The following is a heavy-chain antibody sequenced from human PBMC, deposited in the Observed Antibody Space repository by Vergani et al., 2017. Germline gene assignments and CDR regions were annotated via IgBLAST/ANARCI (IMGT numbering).Heavy chain of an antibody. J-gene: IGHJ4*02. Sequence: QVQLQESGPGLVKPSETLSLTCTVSGGSISSYYWSWIRQPPGKGLEWIGYIYYSGSTNYNPSLKSRVTISVDTSKNHISLKLSSVTAAATAVYYCARGGGSCPFFDYWGQGALVTVAS. CDR1: GGSISSYY. D-gene: IGHD2-15*01. V-gene: IGHV4-59*01. CDR3: ARGGGSCPFFDY. CDR2: IYYSGST.